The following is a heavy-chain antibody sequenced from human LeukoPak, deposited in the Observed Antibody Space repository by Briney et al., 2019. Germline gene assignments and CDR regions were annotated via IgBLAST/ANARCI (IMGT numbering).Heavy chain of an antibody. CDR1: GFTFSSYG. V-gene: IGHV3-30*18. J-gene: IGHJ4*02. D-gene: IGHD5-24*01. Sequence: GGSLRPSCAASGFTFSSYGMHWVRQAPGKGLEWVAVISYDGSNKYYADSVKGRFTISRDNSKNTLYLQMNSLRAEDTAVYYCAKGGGDGYRWGQGTLVTVSS. CDR2: ISYDGSNK. CDR3: AKGGGDGYR.